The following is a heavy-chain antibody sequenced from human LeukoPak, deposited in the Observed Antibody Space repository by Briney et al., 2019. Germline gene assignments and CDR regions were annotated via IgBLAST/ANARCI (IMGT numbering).Heavy chain of an antibody. V-gene: IGHV4-39*07. CDR1: GGSISSISYY. D-gene: IGHD3-10*01. J-gene: IGHJ4*02. Sequence: VKPSETLSLTCTVSGGSISSISYYWGWIRQPPGKGLEWIGSIYYSGSTYYNPSLKSRVTISVDTSKNQFSLKLSSVTAADTAVYYCARDELKGGSGSYYRNWGQGTLDTVSS. CDR3: ARDELKGGSGSYYRN. CDR2: IYYSGST.